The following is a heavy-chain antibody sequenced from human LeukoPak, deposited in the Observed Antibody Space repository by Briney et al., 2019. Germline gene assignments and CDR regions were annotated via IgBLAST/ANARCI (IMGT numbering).Heavy chain of an antibody. Sequence: PGGSLRLSCAASGFTFNNYAMSWVRQAPGKGLVWVSRINTDGTNTGYADSVKGRFTISRDNAKNTFYLQMNSLRAEDTAVYYCARDPDCDSTSCYIGPYNWFDPWGQGTLVTVSS. J-gene: IGHJ5*02. CDR1: GFTFNNYA. CDR3: ARDPDCDSTSCYIGPYNWFDP. D-gene: IGHD2-2*02. V-gene: IGHV3-74*01. CDR2: INTDGTNT.